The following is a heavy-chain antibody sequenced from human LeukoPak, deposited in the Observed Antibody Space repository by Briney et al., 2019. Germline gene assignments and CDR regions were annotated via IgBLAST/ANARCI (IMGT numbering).Heavy chain of an antibody. CDR2: IYPGDSDA. CDR3: ARSESGSYSDAFDV. J-gene: IGHJ3*01. Sequence: GESLKISCKASGYSFTSYWIGWVRQLPGKGLEWLGIIYPGDSDARYSPSFRGQVTISADKSISTAYLQWRSLKASDTAMFCCARSESGSYSDAFDVWGQGTMVTVSS. V-gene: IGHV5-51*01. D-gene: IGHD1-26*01. CDR1: GYSFTSYW.